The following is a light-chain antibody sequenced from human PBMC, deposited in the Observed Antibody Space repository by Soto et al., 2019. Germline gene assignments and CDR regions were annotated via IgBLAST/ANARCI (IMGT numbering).Light chain of an antibody. V-gene: IGKV3-20*01. Sequence: ENVLTQSPGTLSLSPGERVTLSCRASQDIRSHLAWYQQKPGQAPRLLIFDESSRATGIPDRFSGSGSGTDFTLSISRLEPEDFAVYYCQQYGTSPRTFGQGTKVDI. CDR2: DES. CDR3: QQYGTSPRT. J-gene: IGKJ1*01. CDR1: QDIRSH.